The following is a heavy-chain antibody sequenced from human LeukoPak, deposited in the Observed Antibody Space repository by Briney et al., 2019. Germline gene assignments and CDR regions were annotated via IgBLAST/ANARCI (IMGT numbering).Heavy chain of an antibody. CDR3: ATVDCSSTSCYFESYWYFDL. CDR1: GGSISSDSYY. J-gene: IGHJ2*01. D-gene: IGHD2-2*01. V-gene: IGHV4-39*07. Sequence: SETLSLTCTVSGGSISSDSYYWGWIRQPPGKGLEWIAHIFYTGSTDYNTSLKSRVTISIDTSKNQFSLKLSSVTAADTAVYYCATVDCSSTSCYFESYWYFDLWGRGTLVTVSS. CDR2: IFYTGST.